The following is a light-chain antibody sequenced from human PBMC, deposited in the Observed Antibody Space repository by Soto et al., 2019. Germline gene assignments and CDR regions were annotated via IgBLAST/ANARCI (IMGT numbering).Light chain of an antibody. CDR3: QQYGSSVRT. J-gene: IGKJ1*01. Sequence: DIALTQSPGTLSLSPGDRAILSCRASQSVNSGSLAWYQQIPGQAPRLLIYGATIRATGIPDKFSGSGSGTDFTLTISRLEPEDFAVYYCQQYGSSVRTFGQGTKVEIK. V-gene: IGKV3-20*01. CDR2: GAT. CDR1: QSVNSGS.